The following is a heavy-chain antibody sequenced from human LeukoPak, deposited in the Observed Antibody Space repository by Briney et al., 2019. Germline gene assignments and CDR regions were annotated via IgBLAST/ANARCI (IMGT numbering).Heavy chain of an antibody. Sequence: PGGSLRLSCAASGFTFNSYWMHWVRQAPGKGLVWVSRINAYGSSTSYADSVKGRFTISRDNSKNTLYLQMNSLRAEDTAVYYCAKDIGRIVVVPAAISGDYWGQGTLVTVSS. J-gene: IGHJ4*02. V-gene: IGHV3-74*01. D-gene: IGHD2-2*02. CDR1: GFTFNSYW. CDR3: AKDIGRIVVVPAAISGDY. CDR2: INAYGSST.